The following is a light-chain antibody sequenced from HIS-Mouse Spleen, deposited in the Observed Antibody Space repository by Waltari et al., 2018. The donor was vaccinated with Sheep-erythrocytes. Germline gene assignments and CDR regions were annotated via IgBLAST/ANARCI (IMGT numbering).Light chain of an antibody. CDR1: QGISSY. J-gene: IGKJ2*01. V-gene: IGKV1-8*01. CDR2: AAS. Sequence: AIRMTQSPPSLSASPGDTVTMTRRASQGISSYLAWYQQKPAKAPKLLIYAASTLQSGVPARFSGSGSGTAFTLTIGCLQSEDFATYYCQQYYSYPYTFGQGTKLEIK. CDR3: QQYYSYPYT.